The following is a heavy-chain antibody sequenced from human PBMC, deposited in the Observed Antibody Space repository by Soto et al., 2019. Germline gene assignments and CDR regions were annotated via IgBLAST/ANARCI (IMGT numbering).Heavy chain of an antibody. CDR3: ASSGDDYYDFWSGRAFGMDV. V-gene: IGHV5-51*01. CDR1: GYSFTSYW. CDR2: IYPGDSDT. Sequence: GESLKISCKGSGYSFTSYWIGRVRQMPGKGLEWMGIIYPGDSDTRYSPSFQGQVTISADKTISTAYLQWSSLKAADTAMYYCASSGDDYYDFWSGRAFGMDVWGQGTTVTVSS. D-gene: IGHD3-3*01. J-gene: IGHJ6*02.